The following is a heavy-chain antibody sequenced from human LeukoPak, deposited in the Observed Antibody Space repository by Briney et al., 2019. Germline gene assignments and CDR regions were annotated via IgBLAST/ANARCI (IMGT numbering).Heavy chain of an antibody. CDR1: GGSLSGYY. D-gene: IGHD6-13*01. J-gene: IGHJ2*01. Sequence: SETLSLTCAVFGGSLSGYYWSWIRQSPGRGLEWIGEIHYTGSINYTPSLKSRATISLDKSKNQLSLNLTSVTAADTAMYYCARDNERRLTAAGTAAFDLWGRGTLVTVSS. V-gene: IGHV4-34*01. CDR2: IHYTGSI. CDR3: ARDNERRLTAAGTAAFDL.